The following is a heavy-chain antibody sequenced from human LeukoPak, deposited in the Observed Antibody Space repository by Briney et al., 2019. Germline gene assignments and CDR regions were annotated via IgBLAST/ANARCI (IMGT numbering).Heavy chain of an antibody. J-gene: IGHJ4*02. CDR1: GFTFSTYA. V-gene: IGHV3-23*01. CDR3: AKAAILMNFDY. D-gene: IGHD2-2*02. CDR2: IGGTGGNT. Sequence: GGSLRLSCAASGFTFSTYAMSWVRQAPGKGLEWVSNIGGTGGNTYYADSVKGRFTISRDNSKNTLYLQMNSLRAEDTAVYYCAKAAILMNFDYWGQGTLVTVSS.